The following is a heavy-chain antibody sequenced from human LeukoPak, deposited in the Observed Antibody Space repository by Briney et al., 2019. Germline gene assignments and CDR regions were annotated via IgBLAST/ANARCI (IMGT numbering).Heavy chain of an antibody. J-gene: IGHJ3*02. CDR2: ISGSGGST. CDR3: AKDYPRGGSTNPPDAFDI. CDR1: GFTFSSYA. D-gene: IGHD2-2*01. V-gene: IGHV3-23*01. Sequence: HPGGSLRLSCAASGFTFSSYAMSWVRQAPGKGLEWVSAISGSGGSTYYADSVKGRFTISRDNSKNTLYLQMNSLRAEDTAVYYCAKDYPRGGSTNPPDAFDIWGQGTMVTVSS.